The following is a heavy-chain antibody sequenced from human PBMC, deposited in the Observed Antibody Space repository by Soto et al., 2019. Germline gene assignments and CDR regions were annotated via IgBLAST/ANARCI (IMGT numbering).Heavy chain of an antibody. CDR1: GDSVSSHSAA. D-gene: IGHD3-9*01. Sequence: SQTLSLTCAISGDSVSSHSAAWNWIRQSPARGLEWLGRTYYRSKWYNDYAVSVRSRITINPDTSKNQFSLQLNSVTPEDTAVYYCARENYDILTGYPSTNDAFDIWGQGTMVTVSS. J-gene: IGHJ3*02. CDR3: ARENYDILTGYPSTNDAFDI. V-gene: IGHV6-1*01. CDR2: TYYRSKWYN.